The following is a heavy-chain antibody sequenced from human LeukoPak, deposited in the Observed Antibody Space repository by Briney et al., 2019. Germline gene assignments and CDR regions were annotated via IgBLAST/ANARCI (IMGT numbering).Heavy chain of an antibody. CDR2: VNWNGGST. Sequence: GGSLRLSCAASGFTFDNYGMSWVRQVPGKGVEWVSGVNWNGGSTGYADSVKGRFTISRDNAKNSLYLQMNSLRAEDTAVYFCARVGALSSSWLLYWGQGTLVTVSS. V-gene: IGHV3-20*04. CDR3: ARVGALSSSWLLY. J-gene: IGHJ4*02. D-gene: IGHD6-13*01. CDR1: GFTFDNYG.